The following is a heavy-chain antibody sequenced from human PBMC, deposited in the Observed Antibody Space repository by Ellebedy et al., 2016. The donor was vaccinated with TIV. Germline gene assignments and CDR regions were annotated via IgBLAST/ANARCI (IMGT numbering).Heavy chain of an antibody. J-gene: IGHJ5*02. D-gene: IGHD2-2*01. CDR1: GGSISSSNYY. Sequence: MPSETLSLTCTVSGGSISSSNYYWDWIRQPPGKGLEWIGSIDYSGSTYYNPSLKSRVTISVDTSQNQFSLKLSSVTAADTAVYYCARQRFIVVVSAAPGGWFDPWGQGTLVTVSS. V-gene: IGHV4-39*01. CDR2: IDYSGST. CDR3: ARQRFIVVVSAAPGGWFDP.